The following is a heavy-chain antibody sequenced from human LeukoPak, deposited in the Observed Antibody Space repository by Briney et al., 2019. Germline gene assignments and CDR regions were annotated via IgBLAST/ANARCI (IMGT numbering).Heavy chain of an antibody. CDR1: GFSFSSYG. V-gene: IGHV3-33*01. J-gene: IGHJ4*02. Sequence: GGSLRLSCAASGFSFSSYGMHWVRQAPGKGLEWVAVIWYDGSNKYYADSVKGRFTISRDNSKNTLYLQMNSLRAEDTAVYYCARATHPKYYYDSSGAGFDYWGQGTLVTVSS. D-gene: IGHD3-22*01. CDR2: IWYDGSNK. CDR3: ARATHPKYYYDSSGAGFDY.